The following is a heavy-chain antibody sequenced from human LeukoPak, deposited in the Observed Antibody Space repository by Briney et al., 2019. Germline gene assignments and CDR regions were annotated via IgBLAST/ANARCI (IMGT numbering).Heavy chain of an antibody. Sequence: GVSVKVSCKASGYTVTSYDINWVRQATAQGLEWMGWMNPNSGNTGYAQKFQGRVTMTRNTSISTAYMELSSLRSEDTAVYYCARMVRGVRALLGLYYFDYWGQGTLVTVSS. CDR3: ARMVRGVRALLGLYYFDY. D-gene: IGHD3-10*01. J-gene: IGHJ4*02. V-gene: IGHV1-8*01. CDR2: MNPNSGNT. CDR1: GYTVTSYD.